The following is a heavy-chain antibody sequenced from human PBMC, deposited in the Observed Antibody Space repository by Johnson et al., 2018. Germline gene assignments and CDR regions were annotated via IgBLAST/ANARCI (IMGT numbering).Heavy chain of an antibody. J-gene: IGHJ1*01. D-gene: IGHD2-2*01. CDR2: ISDSGGST. CDR1: GFSFSSYA. Sequence: VQLQESGGGLVQPGGSLRLSCSASGFSFSSYAMTWVRQAPGQGLEWVSAISDSGGSTYYADSVKGRFTISRDSSKTTLYLQMNSLRAEDTAVYYCAAIVVLPAAIVRGCFQHWGQGTLVTVSS. V-gene: IGHV3-23*01. CDR3: AAIVVLPAAIVRGCFQH.